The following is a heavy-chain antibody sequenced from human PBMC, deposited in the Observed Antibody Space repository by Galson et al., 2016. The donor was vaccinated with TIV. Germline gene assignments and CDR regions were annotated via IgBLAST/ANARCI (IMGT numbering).Heavy chain of an antibody. CDR2: TYYRSKWYN. Sequence: CAISGNSVSSDSAAWNWIRQSPSRGLEWLGRTYYRSKWYNDYAVAVKSRITITPDTSKNQFSLQLTSVTPEDTAVYYCARATPSVFGVVMTLDYWSQGTLVTVSS. CDR3: ARATPSVFGVVMTLDY. D-gene: IGHD3-3*01. J-gene: IGHJ4*02. V-gene: IGHV6-1*01. CDR1: GNSVSSDSAA.